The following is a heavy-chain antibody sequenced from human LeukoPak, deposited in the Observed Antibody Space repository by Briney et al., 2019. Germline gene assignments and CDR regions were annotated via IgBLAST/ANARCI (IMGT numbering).Heavy chain of an antibody. CDR3: ARDLGYSYGSVWNKYFDY. CDR1: GYTFTDYY. Sequence: ASVKVSCKASGYTFTDYYLHWVRQATGQGHAWMGHVDPNLGGTQYPQKVQGRVSMTTDTSTRPVYMELSSLTSDDTAVYYCARDLGYSYGSVWNKYFDYWGHGTLVTVSS. V-gene: IGHV1-2*06. D-gene: IGHD5-18*01. CDR2: VDPNLGGT. J-gene: IGHJ4*01.